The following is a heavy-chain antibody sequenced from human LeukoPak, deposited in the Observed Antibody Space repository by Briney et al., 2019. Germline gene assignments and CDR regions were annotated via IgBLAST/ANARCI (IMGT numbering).Heavy chain of an antibody. CDR2: ISSGSSHK. CDR1: GFTFSTYS. D-gene: IGHD3-10*01. Sequence: GGSLRLSCAASGFTFSTYSMNWVRQAPGRGLEWVSSISSGSSHKYYSDSVKGRFTTSRDNAKKSLYLQMNTLRAEDTAVYYCARDPGVTMVRGVIITPYFDYWGQGTLVTVSS. J-gene: IGHJ4*02. CDR3: ARDPGVTMVRGVIITPYFDY. V-gene: IGHV3-21*01.